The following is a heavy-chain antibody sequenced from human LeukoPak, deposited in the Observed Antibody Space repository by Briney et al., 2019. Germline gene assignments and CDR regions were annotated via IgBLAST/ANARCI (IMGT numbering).Heavy chain of an antibody. Sequence: GGSLRLSCAASGFTFSNYAMSWVRQAPGMGLECVSTISGSGGSTYYADSVKGRFTLSRDNSTNTMYLQMNTLRAEDTAVYYCAKNLWFGELLFGGAFDMWGQGTMVTVSS. CDR2: ISGSGGST. J-gene: IGHJ3*02. CDR3: AKNLWFGELLFGGAFDM. CDR1: GFTFSNYA. D-gene: IGHD3-10*01. V-gene: IGHV3-23*01.